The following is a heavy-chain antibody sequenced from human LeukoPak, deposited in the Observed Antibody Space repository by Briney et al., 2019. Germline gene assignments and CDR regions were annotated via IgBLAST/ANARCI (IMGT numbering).Heavy chain of an antibody. CDR3: ALENYDILTGYRSLDY. V-gene: IGHV3-21*01. Sequence: GGSLRLSCAASGFTFSSCSMNWVRQAPGKGLEWVSSISSSSSYIYYADSVKGRFTISRDNAKNSLYLQMNSLRAEDTAVYYCALENYDILTGYRSLDYWGQGTLVTVSS. CDR1: GFTFSSCS. J-gene: IGHJ4*02. CDR2: ISSSSSYI. D-gene: IGHD3-9*01.